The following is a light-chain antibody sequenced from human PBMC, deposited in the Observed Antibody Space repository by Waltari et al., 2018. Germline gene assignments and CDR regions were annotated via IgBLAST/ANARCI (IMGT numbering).Light chain of an antibody. CDR2: EVN. V-gene: IGLV2-8*01. CDR3: TSNAGSNNYV. J-gene: IGLJ1*01. Sequence: QSSLTQPPSASGSLGQMLTISCTGTSSAVGAYNYVSWYQQHPGTAPKLIIYEVNKRPSGVPERFSGFKSGNTASLIISGLQAEDGGDYYCTSNAGSNNYVFGTGTEVTVL. CDR1: SSAVGAYNY.